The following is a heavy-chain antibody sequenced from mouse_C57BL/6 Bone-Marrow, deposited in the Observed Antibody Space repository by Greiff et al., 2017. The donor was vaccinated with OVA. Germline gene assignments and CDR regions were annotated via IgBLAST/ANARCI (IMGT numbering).Heavy chain of an antibody. D-gene: IGHD2-4*01. J-gene: IGHJ4*01. CDR2: IYPGGGYT. CDR1: GYTFTNYW. V-gene: IGHV1-63*01. CDR3: ARVAMITTGSMDY. Sequence: QVQLQQSGAELVRPGTSVKMSCKASGYTFTNYWIGWAKQRPGHGLEWIGDIYPGGGYTNYNEKFKGKATLTADKSSSTAYMQFSSLTSEDSAIYYCARVAMITTGSMDYWGQGTSVTVSS.